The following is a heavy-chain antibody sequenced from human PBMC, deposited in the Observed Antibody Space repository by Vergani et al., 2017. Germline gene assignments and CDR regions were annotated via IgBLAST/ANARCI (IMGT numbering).Heavy chain of an antibody. CDR2: ISGSGGST. Sequence: EVQLLESGGGLVQPGGSLRLTCAASEFTFSNYAMSWVRQAPGKGLEWVSAISGSGGSTYYADSVKGRFTISRDNSKNTLYLQMNSLRAEDTAVYYCAKVGDIVAKGVPDYWGQGTLVTVSS. D-gene: IGHD5-12*01. J-gene: IGHJ4*02. CDR1: EFTFSNYA. CDR3: AKVGDIVAKGVPDY. V-gene: IGHV3-23*01.